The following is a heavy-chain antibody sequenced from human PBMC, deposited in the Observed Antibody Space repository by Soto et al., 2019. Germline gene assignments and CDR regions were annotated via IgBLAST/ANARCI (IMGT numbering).Heavy chain of an antibody. Sequence: VQLVESGGGXXXXGXXLXXXXAAXGFTFSSYGMHWVRQAPGKGLEWVAVISYDGSNKYYADSVKGRFTISRDNSKNTLYLQMNSLRAEDTAVYYCAKPGQWLPDYWGQGTLVTVSS. CDR1: GFTFSSYG. V-gene: IGHV3-30*18. D-gene: IGHD6-19*01. J-gene: IGHJ4*02. CDR3: AKPGQWLPDY. CDR2: ISYDGSNK.